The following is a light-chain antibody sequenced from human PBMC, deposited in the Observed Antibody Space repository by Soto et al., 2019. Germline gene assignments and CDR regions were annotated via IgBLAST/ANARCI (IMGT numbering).Light chain of an antibody. CDR2: SNS. V-gene: IGLV1-44*01. Sequence: SVLTQPPSASGTPGQRVTISCSGGSSNIGGNTVNWYQQLPGAAPKLIIFSNSQRPSGVPDRFSGSKSGTSASLAIGGLHSEDEAEYYCSTWDDSLNGPLFGGGTKLTVL. CDR3: STWDDSLNGPL. CDR1: SSNIGGNT. J-gene: IGLJ2*01.